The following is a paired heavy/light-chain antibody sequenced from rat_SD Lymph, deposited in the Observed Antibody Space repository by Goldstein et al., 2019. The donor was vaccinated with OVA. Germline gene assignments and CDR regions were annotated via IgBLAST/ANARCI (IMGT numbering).Heavy chain of an antibody. D-gene: IGHD1-2*01. CDR1: GYIFTTYY. J-gene: IGHJ2*01. V-gene: IGHV1-43*01. CDR2: VNTGSGGT. CDR3: ARRWQLYDY. Sequence: QVQLQQSGPELAKPGSSVKISCKASGYIFTTYYISWIKQTTGQGLEYIGHVNTGSGGTNYNEKFKRKATLTVDKSASTAFMQLSSLTPDDSAVYYCARRWQLYDYWGQGVMVTVSS.
Light chain of an antibody. J-gene: IGKJ1*01. V-gene: IGKV22S8*01. CDR2: NTN. Sequence: DIQMTQSPSFLSASVGDRVTINCKASQNIDKYLDWFQQKLGEAPKLLISNTNNLHSGISSRFSGSGSGTDFTLTISSLQPEDVATYFCQQYYTGTWTFGGGTKLELK. CDR1: QNIDKY. CDR3: QQYYTGTWT.